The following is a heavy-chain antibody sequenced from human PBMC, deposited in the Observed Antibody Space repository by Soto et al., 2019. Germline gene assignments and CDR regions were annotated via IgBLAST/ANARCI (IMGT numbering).Heavy chain of an antibody. CDR2: IYYSGST. J-gene: IGHJ4*02. Sequence: SETLSLTCTVSGGSISSGDYYWSWIRQPPGKGLEWIRYIYYSGSTYYNPSLKSRVTISVDTSKNQFSLKLSSVTAADTAVYYCASRKSSPYFDYWGQGTLVTVS. V-gene: IGHV4-30-4*01. CDR1: GGSISSGDYY. CDR3: ASRKSSPYFDY. D-gene: IGHD3-10*01.